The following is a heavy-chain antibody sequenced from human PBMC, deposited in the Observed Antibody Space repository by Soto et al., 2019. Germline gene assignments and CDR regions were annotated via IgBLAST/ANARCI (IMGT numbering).Heavy chain of an antibody. CDR2: IIPIFGTA. CDR1: GGTFSSYA. J-gene: IGHJ4*02. CDR3: ARGGDHYGSGSYYNFDY. Sequence: SVKVSCKASGGTFSSYAISWVRQAPGQGLEWMGGIIPIFGTANYAQKFQGRVTITADESTSTAYMELRSLRSDDTAVYYCARGGDHYGSGSYYNFDYWGQGTLVTVSS. V-gene: IGHV1-69*13. D-gene: IGHD3-10*01.